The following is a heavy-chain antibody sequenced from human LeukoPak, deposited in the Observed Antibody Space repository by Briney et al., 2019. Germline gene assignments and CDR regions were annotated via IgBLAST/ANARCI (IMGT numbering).Heavy chain of an antibody. CDR3: APSIGY. J-gene: IGHJ4*02. CDR1: GFIFTDSW. Sequence: GGSLRLSCAASGFIFTDSWMSWVRQAPGKGLEWVANIKRDGSETYYVDSVRGRFTISRDNAKNSLFLQMNSLRAEDTAVYYCAPSIGYWGQGTLVTVSS. V-gene: IGHV3-7*01. CDR2: IKRDGSET.